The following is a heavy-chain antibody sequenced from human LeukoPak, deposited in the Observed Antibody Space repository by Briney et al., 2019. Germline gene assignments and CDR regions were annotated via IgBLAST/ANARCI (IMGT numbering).Heavy chain of an antibody. J-gene: IGHJ4*02. V-gene: IGHV4-39*01. CDR1: GGSISSSTYY. CDR2: FYSSGST. Sequence: SETLSLTCTVSGGSISSSTYYWVWIRQSPGKGLEWIGNFYSSGSTYYKPSPKSRVTISVNTSKNQFSLNLTSVTAADTAVYYCARQFDYCGQGTLVTVSS. CDR3: ARQFDY.